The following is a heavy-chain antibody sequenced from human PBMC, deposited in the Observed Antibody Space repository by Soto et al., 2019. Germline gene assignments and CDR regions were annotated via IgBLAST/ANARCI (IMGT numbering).Heavy chain of an antibody. J-gene: IGHJ4*02. CDR1: GFTFSSYD. D-gene: IGHD3-10*01. CDR2: IWYDGSNK. CDR3: AREGIPYYFDY. Sequence: QVQLVESGGGVVQPGRSLRLSCAASGFTFSSYDMHWVRQAPGKGLEWVAVIWYDGSNKYYADSVKGRFTISRDNSKNTLYLQMNSLRAEDTAVYYCAREGIPYYFDYWGQGTLVTVSS. V-gene: IGHV3-33*01.